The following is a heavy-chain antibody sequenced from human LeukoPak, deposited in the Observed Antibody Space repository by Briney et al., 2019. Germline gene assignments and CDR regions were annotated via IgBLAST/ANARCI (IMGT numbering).Heavy chain of an antibody. V-gene: IGHV1-8*01. Sequence: ASVKVSCKASGYTFTSYDINWVRQAPGQGLEWMGWKNPNSGNTGYAQKFQGRVTMTRNTSISTAYMELSSLRSEDTAVYYCARAENDCTKFDPWGQGTLVTVSS. CDR1: GYTFTSYD. CDR2: KNPNSGNT. J-gene: IGHJ5*02. CDR3: ARAENDCTKFDP. D-gene: IGHD2-21*02.